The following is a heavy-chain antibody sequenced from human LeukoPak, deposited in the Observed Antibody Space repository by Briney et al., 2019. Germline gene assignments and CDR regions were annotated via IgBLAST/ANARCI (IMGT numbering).Heavy chain of an antibody. J-gene: IGHJ4*02. V-gene: IGHV3-53*01. CDR3: ARDFLEWFGY. CDR2: TYSGGST. D-gene: IGHD3-3*01. Sequence: GGSLRLSCAASGFTVSSNYMSWVRQAPGKGLEWVSVTYSGGSTYYADSVKGRFTISRDNSKNTLYLQMNSLRAEDTAVYYCARDFLEWFGYWGQGTLVTVSS. CDR1: GFTVSSNY.